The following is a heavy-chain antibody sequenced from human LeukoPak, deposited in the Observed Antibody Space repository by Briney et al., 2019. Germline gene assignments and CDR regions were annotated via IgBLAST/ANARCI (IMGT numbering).Heavy chain of an antibody. Sequence: ASVKVSCKASGYTFTGYYMHCVRQAPGQGPEWMGWINPNRAHTHHAQKLQGRLTMPRDTSLRTAYMELSRLRPHDTAVYYCAREDGSTVRGEENYFDYWGPGTLVTVSS. D-gene: IGHD3-10*01. CDR3: AREDGSTVRGEENYFDY. V-gene: IGHV1-2*02. CDR1: GYTFTGYY. J-gene: IGHJ4*02. CDR2: INPNRAHT.